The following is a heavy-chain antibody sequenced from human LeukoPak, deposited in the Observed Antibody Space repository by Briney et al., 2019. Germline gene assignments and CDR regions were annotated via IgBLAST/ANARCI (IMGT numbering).Heavy chain of an antibody. CDR1: GHTFTGHY. Sequence: ASVKVSYKASGHTFTGHYMHWVRQAPGQGLEWMGWINPNSGGTKYAQKFQGRVTLTRDTSISTAYMELSRLRCDDTAVYYCARSYDFWSGPPFDPWGQGTLVTVSS. J-gene: IGHJ5*02. CDR3: ARSYDFWSGPPFDP. V-gene: IGHV1-2*02. D-gene: IGHD3-3*01. CDR2: INPNSGGT.